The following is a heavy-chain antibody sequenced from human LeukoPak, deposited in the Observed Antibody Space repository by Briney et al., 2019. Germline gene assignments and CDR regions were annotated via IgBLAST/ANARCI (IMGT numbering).Heavy chain of an antibody. CDR2: IYPGDSDT. CDR1: GYSFTSDW. Sequence: GESLKISCKGSGYSFTSDWIGWVRQMPGKGLEWMGIIYPGDSDTRYSPSFQGQVTISADKSISTAYLQWSSLKASDTAMYYCARPTSGIQLWDRGYNWFDPWGQGTLVTVSS. CDR3: ARPTSGIQLWDRGYNWFDP. D-gene: IGHD5-18*01. V-gene: IGHV5-51*01. J-gene: IGHJ5*02.